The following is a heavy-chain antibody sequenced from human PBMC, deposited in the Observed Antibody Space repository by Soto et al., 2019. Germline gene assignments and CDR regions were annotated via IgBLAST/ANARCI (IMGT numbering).Heavy chain of an antibody. CDR3: ASPGP. V-gene: IGHV4-30-2*01. J-gene: IGHJ5*02. CDR1: GGSISSGGYS. D-gene: IGHD7-27*01. CDR2: IYHSGST. Sequence: SETLSLTCAVSGGSISSGGYSWSWIRQPPGKGLEWIGYIYHSGSTYYNPSLKSRVTTSVDRSKNQFSLKLSSVTAADTAVYYCASPGPWGQGTLVTVSS.